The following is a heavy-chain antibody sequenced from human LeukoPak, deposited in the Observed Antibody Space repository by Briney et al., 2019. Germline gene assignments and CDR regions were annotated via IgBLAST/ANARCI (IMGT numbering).Heavy chain of an antibody. CDR1: GFTFSSYA. V-gene: IGHV3-23*01. CDR3: AKFGRDGYNLGY. CDR2: ISGSGGST. J-gene: IGHJ4*02. Sequence: GGSLRLSCAASGFTFSSYAMSWVRQAPGKGLEWVSAISGSGGSTYYADSVKGRFTISRDNPKNTLYLQMNSLRAEDTAVYYCAKFGRDGYNLGYWGQGTLVTVSS. D-gene: IGHD5-12*01.